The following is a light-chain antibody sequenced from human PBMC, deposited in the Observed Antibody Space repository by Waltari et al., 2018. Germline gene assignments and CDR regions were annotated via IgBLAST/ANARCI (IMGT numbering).Light chain of an antibody. J-gene: IGKJ5*01. CDR3: QQVNNYPAT. CDR2: PAC. CDR1: QGINTY. Sequence: DIQLTQSPSFLSASVGDTVTITCRASQGINTYLAWYQQEPGKAPKLLIYPACTLQSGVPSRFSGSGSGAEFTLTISSLQPEDFVIYYCQQVNNYPATFGQGTRLEIK. V-gene: IGKV1-9*01.